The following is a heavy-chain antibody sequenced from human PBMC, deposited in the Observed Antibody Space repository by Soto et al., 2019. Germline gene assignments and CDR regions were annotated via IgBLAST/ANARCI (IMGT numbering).Heavy chain of an antibody. V-gene: IGHV6-1*01. CDR1: GDSVSSNSAA. J-gene: IGHJ6*02. Sequence: SQTLSLTCAISGDSVSSNSAAWNWIRQSPSRGLEWLGRTYYRSKWYNDYAVSVKSRITINPDTSKNQFSLRLNSVTPEDTAVYYCAREETGTYTFVYYYYYGMDVWGQGTTVTVSS. D-gene: IGHD1-7*01. CDR3: AREETGTYTFVYYYYYGMDV. CDR2: TYYRSKWYN.